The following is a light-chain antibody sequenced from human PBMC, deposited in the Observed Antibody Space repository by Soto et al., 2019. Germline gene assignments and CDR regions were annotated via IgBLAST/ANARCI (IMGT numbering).Light chain of an antibody. Sequence: DIQMTQSPSSLSASVGDRVTITCRASQTISIFLNWYQQRPGKPPTLLIHTTSILQSRVPSRFSGSGSGTDFTLTISSLQPEDFATYYCQQSYKTPLTFGGGTKVEI. CDR2: TTS. CDR3: QQSYKTPLT. V-gene: IGKV1-39*01. J-gene: IGKJ4*01. CDR1: QTISIF.